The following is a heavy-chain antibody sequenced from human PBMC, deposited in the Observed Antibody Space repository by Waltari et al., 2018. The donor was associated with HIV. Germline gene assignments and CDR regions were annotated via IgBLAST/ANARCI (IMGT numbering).Heavy chain of an antibody. CDR2: INGGLDER. D-gene: IGHD2-2*01. Sequence: QVPLVQSGPEVKRPGASVKISCEASGSTLSEFVVHWVRQAPGQGLEWMGWINGGLDERRFSERFQGRVSLNRDTSQAIVFLELKNLTSDDTAVYFCARRPVIPSTIRNAFDVWSQGTMVTVSS. CDR3: ARRPVIPSTIRNAFDV. CDR1: GSTLSEFV. J-gene: IGHJ3*01. V-gene: IGHV1-3*01.